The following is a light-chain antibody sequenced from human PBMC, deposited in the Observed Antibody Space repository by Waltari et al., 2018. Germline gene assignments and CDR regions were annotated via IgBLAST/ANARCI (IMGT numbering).Light chain of an antibody. Sequence: EIVLTQSPGTLSLSPGERATLSCRASQSVGNYLAWYQQKPGQAPKLLIYGTSIRAAGVPDRFSGSGSGTDFTLTISRLEPEDFAVYYCQQDKSFPVTFGPGTKVEIK. CDR2: GTS. J-gene: IGKJ3*01. CDR1: QSVGNY. V-gene: IGKV3-20*01. CDR3: QQDKSFPVT.